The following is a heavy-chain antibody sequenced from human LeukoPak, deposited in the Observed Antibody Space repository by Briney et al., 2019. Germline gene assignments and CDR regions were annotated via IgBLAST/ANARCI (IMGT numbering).Heavy chain of an antibody. V-gene: IGHV3-48*01. Sequence: PGGSLRLSCAASGFTFSSYSMNWVRQAPGKGLEWVSYISSSSSTIYYADSVKGRFTISRDNSKNTLYLQMNSLRAEDTAVYYCARGRHRYYYDSSGTNSIDYWGQGTLVTVSS. J-gene: IGHJ4*02. CDR3: ARGRHRYYYDSSGTNSIDY. CDR2: ISSSSSTI. CDR1: GFTFSSYS. D-gene: IGHD3-22*01.